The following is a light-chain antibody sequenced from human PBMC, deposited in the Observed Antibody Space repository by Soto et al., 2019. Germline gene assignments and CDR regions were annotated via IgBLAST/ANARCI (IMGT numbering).Light chain of an antibody. J-gene: IGKJ4*01. CDR1: HGVSRN. Sequence: DVQMTQSPSSLSASVGDRVTIACQSSHGVSRNLNWFQQKPGEAPKLLIYDASNLERGVPSRFSASGSGTDFPFTISSLQPEDATTYYRQQYNSMLSFGGGTEIELK. CDR2: DAS. CDR3: QQYNSMLS. V-gene: IGKV1-33*01.